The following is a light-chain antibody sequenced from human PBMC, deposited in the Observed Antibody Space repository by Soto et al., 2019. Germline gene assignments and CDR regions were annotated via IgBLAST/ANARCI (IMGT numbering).Light chain of an antibody. J-gene: IGLJ7*01. CDR3: ATWDDDLNAAV. Sequence: QSALTQPPSLSGTPGQSVTISCSGSSSNLEGNNFHWYQHLPGTAPTLLIYIDHNRPSGIPDRFSGSKSGTSASLAISGLQSEEEADYYCATWDDDLNAAVFGGGTKLTVL. CDR1: SSNLEGNN. CDR2: IDH. V-gene: IGLV1-44*01.